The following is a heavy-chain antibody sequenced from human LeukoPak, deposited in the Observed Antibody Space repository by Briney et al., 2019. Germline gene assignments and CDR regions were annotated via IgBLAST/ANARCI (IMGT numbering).Heavy chain of an antibody. CDR2: ISSGGSTV. V-gene: IGHV3-48*03. CDR3: ARGGSFVEY. J-gene: IGHJ4*02. CDR1: GFTFSNYE. D-gene: IGHD3-10*01. Sequence: GGSLRLSCAASGFTFSNYEMHWLRRAPGKVLEWVSYISSGGSTVYYADSVKGLFTVSRHNAKNSLYLQMSSLRADDTAVYYCARGGSFVEYWGQGTLVSVSS.